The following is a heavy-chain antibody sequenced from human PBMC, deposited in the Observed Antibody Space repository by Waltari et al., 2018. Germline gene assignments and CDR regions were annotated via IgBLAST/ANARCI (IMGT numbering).Heavy chain of an antibody. CDR2: IRHPGNT. Sequence: QVQLQQWGAGLLKPSENLSLTCSVSGASFSAYYWGWVRHVPGKGLEWIGQIRHPGNTNYNPSLQSRVAISIDTSRNQFSLRVFSVTAADTGLYFCTRGGNYDFWSHRPFVDPWGQGTQVTVSS. V-gene: IGHV4-34*01. J-gene: IGHJ5*02. CDR3: TRGGNYDFWSHRPFVDP. CDR1: GASFSAYY. D-gene: IGHD3-3*01.